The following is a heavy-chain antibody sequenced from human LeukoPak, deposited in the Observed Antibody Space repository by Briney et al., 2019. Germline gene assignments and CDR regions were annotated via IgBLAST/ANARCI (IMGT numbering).Heavy chain of an antibody. CDR2: ISASAGSA. D-gene: IGHD7-27*01. V-gene: IGHV3-23*01. CDR1: GFTFSNYA. Sequence: GGSLRLSCEVSGFTFSNYAMNWVRQAPGKGLEWVSSISASAGSAVYGDSVKGRFTISRVNAENTLYLQMNSLRADDTAIYYCARDPSLTGAYDAFDIWGQGTMVTVSS. J-gene: IGHJ3*02. CDR3: ARDPSLTGAYDAFDI.